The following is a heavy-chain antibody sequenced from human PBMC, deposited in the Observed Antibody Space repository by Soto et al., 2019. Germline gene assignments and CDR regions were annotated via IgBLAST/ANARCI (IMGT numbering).Heavy chain of an antibody. J-gene: IGHJ4*02. V-gene: IGHV3-48*01. CDR2: ISSSSSTI. CDR3: AREHYNVSSGPSCYFDN. CDR1: GFTFSSYS. Sequence: PGESLKISCAASGFTFSSYSMNWVRQAPGKGLEWVSYISSSSSTIYYADSVKGRFTISRDNAKNSLYLQMNSLRAEDTAVYYCAREHYNVSSGPSCYFDNWGEGTLVTVSS. D-gene: IGHD3-22*01.